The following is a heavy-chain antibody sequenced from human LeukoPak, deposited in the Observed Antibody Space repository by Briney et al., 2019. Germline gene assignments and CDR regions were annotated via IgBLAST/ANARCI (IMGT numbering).Heavy chain of an antibody. D-gene: IGHD2-2*01. V-gene: IGHV3-21*01. Sequence: GGSLRLSCAAAGFTFSSYWMSWVRQAPGKGLEWVSSISSSSSYIYYADSVKGRFTISRDNAKNSLYLQMNSLRAEDTAVYYCARDPYCSSTSCFAPFDYWGQGTLVTVSS. J-gene: IGHJ4*02. CDR3: ARDPYCSSTSCFAPFDY. CDR2: ISSSSSYI. CDR1: GFTFSSYW.